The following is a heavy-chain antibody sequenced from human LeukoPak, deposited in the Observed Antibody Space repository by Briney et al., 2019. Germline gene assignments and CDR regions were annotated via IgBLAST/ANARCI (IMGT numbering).Heavy chain of an antibody. CDR2: FDPEDGET. CDR3: ATPPVGYYYGSGRSSWFDP. Sequence: ASVTVSCKVSGYTLTELSMHWVRQAPGKGLEWMGGFDPEDGETIYAQKFQGRVTMTEDTSTDTAYMELSSLRSEDTAVYYCATPPVGYYYGSGRSSWFDPWGQGTLVTVSS. CDR1: GYTLTELS. J-gene: IGHJ5*02. D-gene: IGHD3-10*01. V-gene: IGHV1-24*01.